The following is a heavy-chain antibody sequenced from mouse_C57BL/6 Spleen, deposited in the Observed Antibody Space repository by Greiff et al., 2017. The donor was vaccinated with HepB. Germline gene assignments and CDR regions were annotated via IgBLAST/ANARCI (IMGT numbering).Heavy chain of an antibody. CDR1: GYSFTGYY. Sequence: VHVKQSGPELVKPGASVKISCKASGYSFTGYYMNWVKQSPEKSLEWIGEINPSTGGTTYNQKFKAKATLTVDKSSSTAYMQLKSLTSEDSAVYYCARNLVDYWGQGTSVTVSS. J-gene: IGHJ4*01. V-gene: IGHV1-42*01. CDR2: INPSTGGT. CDR3: ARNLVDY.